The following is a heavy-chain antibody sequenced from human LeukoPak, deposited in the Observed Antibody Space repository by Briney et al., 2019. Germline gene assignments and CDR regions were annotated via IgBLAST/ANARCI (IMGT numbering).Heavy chain of an antibody. CDR3: ASMFNWNYGKDY. CDR1: GFTFSSYS. J-gene: IGHJ4*02. Sequence: GGSLRLSCAASGFTFSSYSMNWVRQAPGKGLGWVSSISSSSSYIYYADSVKGRFTISRDNAKNSLYLQMNSLRAEDTAVYYCASMFNWNYGKDYWGQGTLVTVSS. V-gene: IGHV3-21*01. CDR2: ISSSSSYI. D-gene: IGHD1-7*01.